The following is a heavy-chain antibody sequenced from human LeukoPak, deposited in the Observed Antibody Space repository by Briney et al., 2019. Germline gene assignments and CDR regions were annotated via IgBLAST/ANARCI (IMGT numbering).Heavy chain of an antibody. CDR3: ARTPRTFYCGGDCSFALDY. Sequence: ASVTVSCTASGYTFTSYAMHWVRQAPGQRLEWMGWINAGNGNTKYSQKFQGRVTITRDTSASTAYMELSSLRPEDTAVYYCARTPRTFYCGGDCSFALDYWGQGTLVTVSS. D-gene: IGHD2-21*02. V-gene: IGHV1-3*01. J-gene: IGHJ4*02. CDR1: GYTFTSYA. CDR2: INAGNGNT.